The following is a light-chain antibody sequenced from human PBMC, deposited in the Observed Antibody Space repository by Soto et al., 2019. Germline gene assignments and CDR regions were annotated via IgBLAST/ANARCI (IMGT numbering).Light chain of an antibody. J-gene: IGKJ4*01. CDR1: QAINSY. Sequence: IQLTQSPSSLSASEGDRVTITCRASQAINSYLAWYQQKQGKAPKVLIYAASTLQSGVPSRFSGSGSGTDFTLTISSLLAEDSATYYCQQLKSYPLTFGGGTKWIS. CDR3: QQLKSYPLT. CDR2: AAS. V-gene: IGKV1-9*01.